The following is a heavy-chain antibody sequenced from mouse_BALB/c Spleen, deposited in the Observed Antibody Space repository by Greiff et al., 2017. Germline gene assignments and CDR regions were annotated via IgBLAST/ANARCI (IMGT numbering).Heavy chain of an antibody. Sequence: EVHLVESGGGLVQPGGSRKLSCAASGFTFSSYAMSWVRQTPEKRLEWVATISSGGSYTYYPDSVKGRFTISRDNAKNTLYLQMSSLRSEDTAMYYCARHDGSSSLWYFDVWGAGTTVTVTS. D-gene: IGHD1-1*01. CDR2: ISSGGSYT. J-gene: IGHJ1*01. CDR3: ARHDGSSSLWYFDV. V-gene: IGHV5-9-3*01. CDR1: GFTFSSYA.